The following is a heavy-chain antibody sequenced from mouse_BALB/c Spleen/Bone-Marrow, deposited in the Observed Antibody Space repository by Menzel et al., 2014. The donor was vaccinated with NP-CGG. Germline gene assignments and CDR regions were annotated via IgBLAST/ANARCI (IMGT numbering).Heavy chain of an antibody. D-gene: IGHD1-1*01. CDR1: GYTFTSYT. CDR3: ARSLRWYFDV. Sequence: VQVVESGAELARPGASVKMPCKASGYTFTSYTTHWVKQRPGQGLEWIGYINPSSGYTNYNQKFKDKATLTADKSSSTAYMQLSSLTSEDSAVYYCARSLRWYFDVWGAGTTVTVSS. J-gene: IGHJ1*01. CDR2: INPSSGYT. V-gene: IGHV1-4*01.